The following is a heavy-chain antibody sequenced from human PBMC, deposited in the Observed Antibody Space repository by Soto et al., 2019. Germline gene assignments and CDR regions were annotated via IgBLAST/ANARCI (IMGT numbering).Heavy chain of an antibody. Sequence: SETLSLTSTVSGGSISSGCYYWSWIRQHPGKGLEWIGYIYYSGSTYYNPSLKSRVTISVDTSKNQFSLKLSSVTAADTAVYYCARWILGDYGDYDAFDIWGQGTMVTVSS. CDR2: IYYSGST. CDR3: ARWILGDYGDYDAFDI. D-gene: IGHD4-17*01. CDR1: GGSISSGCYY. J-gene: IGHJ3*02. V-gene: IGHV4-31*03.